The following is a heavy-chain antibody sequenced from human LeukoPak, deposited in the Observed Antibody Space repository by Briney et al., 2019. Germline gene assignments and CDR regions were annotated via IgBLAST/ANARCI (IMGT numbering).Heavy chain of an antibody. J-gene: IGHJ4*02. Sequence: GGSLRLSCAASGFTFSSHSMSWVRQAPGKGLEWVSAISSGGGVTFYADSVKGRFTVSRDNANNLLYLQMNSLRGEDTAVYYCTRDRSRAEDDWGQGTLVTVSS. CDR3: TRDRSRAEDD. CDR1: GFTFSSHS. V-gene: IGHV3-23*01. D-gene: IGHD1-14*01. CDR2: ISSGGGVT.